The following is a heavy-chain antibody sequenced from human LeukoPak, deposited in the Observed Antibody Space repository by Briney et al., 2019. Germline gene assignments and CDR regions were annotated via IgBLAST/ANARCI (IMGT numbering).Heavy chain of an antibody. CDR1: AYTSSTLD. V-gene: IGHV1-18*01. J-gene: IGHJ4*02. D-gene: IGHD5-12*01. CDR3: ARDRGTGYGVEIDY. Sequence: ASVKVSCKASAYTSSTLDITWVRQAPGQGLEWMGWITLYNGNTNYAQSLQGRVTMTTDTSTSTAYMELRSLRSDDTAVYYCARDRGTGYGVEIDYWGQGTLVTVSS. CDR2: ITLYNGNT.